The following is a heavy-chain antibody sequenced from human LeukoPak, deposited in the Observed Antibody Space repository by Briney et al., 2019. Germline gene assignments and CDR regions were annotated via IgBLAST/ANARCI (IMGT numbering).Heavy chain of an antibody. CDR1: GYTLTELS. CDR2: FDPEDGET. CDR3: ATDQYYGSGSSLDY. D-gene: IGHD3-10*01. Sequence: ASVKVSCKVSGYTLTELSMHWVRQAPGKGLEWMGGFDPEDGETIYAQKFQGRVTRTEDTSTDTAYMELSSLRSEDTAVYYCATDQYYGSGSSLDYWGQGTLVTVSS. J-gene: IGHJ4*02. V-gene: IGHV1-24*01.